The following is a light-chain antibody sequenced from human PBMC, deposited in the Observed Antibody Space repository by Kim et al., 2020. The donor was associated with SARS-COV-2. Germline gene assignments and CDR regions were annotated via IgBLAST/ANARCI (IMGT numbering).Light chain of an antibody. CDR1: QSISSY. J-gene: IGKJ4*01. V-gene: IGKV1-39*01. CDR3: QQSYSTPLT. Sequence: DIQMTQFPSSLSASVGDRVTITCRASQSISSYLNWYQQKPGKAPKLLIYAASNLQSGVPSRFSASGSGTDFTLTISSLQPEDFATYYCQQSYSTPLTFGGGTKLEI. CDR2: AAS.